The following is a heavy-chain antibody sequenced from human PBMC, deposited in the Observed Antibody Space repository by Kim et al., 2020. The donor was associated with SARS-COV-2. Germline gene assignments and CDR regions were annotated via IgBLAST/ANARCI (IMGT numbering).Heavy chain of an antibody. CDR3: AFHGYRY. Sequence: YSGSTYYNPSLKSRVTISVDTSKNQFSLKLSSVTAADTAVYYCAFHGYRYWGQGTLVTVSS. CDR2: YSGST. V-gene: IGHV4-39*07. D-gene: IGHD5-12*01. J-gene: IGHJ4*02.